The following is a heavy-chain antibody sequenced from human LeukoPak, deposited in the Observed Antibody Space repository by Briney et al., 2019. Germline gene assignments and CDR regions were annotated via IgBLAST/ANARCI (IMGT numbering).Heavy chain of an antibody. Sequence: ASVKVSCKASGYTFTSYGISWVRQAPGQGLEWMGWISAYNGNTNYAQKLQGRVTMTTDTSTSTAYMELSRLRSDDTAVYYCARSPTVTTPFSAGYWGQGTLVTVSS. V-gene: IGHV1-18*01. CDR2: ISAYNGNT. J-gene: IGHJ4*02. CDR3: ARSPTVTTPFSAGY. CDR1: GYTFTSYG. D-gene: IGHD4-17*01.